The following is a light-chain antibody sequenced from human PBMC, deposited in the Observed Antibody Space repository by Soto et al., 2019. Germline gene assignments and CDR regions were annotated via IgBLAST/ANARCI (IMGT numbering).Light chain of an antibody. J-gene: IGKJ1*01. CDR1: QSVSSSY. CDR3: QHYGSSPRA. CDR2: GAS. V-gene: IGKV3-20*01. Sequence: EIVLTQSPGTLSLSPGERATLSCRASQSVSSSYLAWYQQKPGQPPRLFIYGASSRATGIPDRFSGTGSGTDFTLPISRLEPEDFAVYYCQHYGSSPRAFGQGTKVEIK.